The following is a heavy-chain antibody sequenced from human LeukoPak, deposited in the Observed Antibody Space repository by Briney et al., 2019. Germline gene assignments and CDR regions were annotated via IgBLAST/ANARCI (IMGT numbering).Heavy chain of an antibody. V-gene: IGHV6-1*01. Sequence: SQTLSLTCAISGDSVSNNGAAWNWIRQSPSRGFEWLGRTYYRSKWFYDYAVSVKSRITINPDTSKNQLSLHLKSVTPEDMAMYYCARDPPNDQSFDLWGQGTLVSVSS. CDR1: GDSVSNNGAA. J-gene: IGHJ5*02. CDR3: ARDPPNDQSFDL. D-gene: IGHD1-1*01. CDR2: TYYRSKWFY.